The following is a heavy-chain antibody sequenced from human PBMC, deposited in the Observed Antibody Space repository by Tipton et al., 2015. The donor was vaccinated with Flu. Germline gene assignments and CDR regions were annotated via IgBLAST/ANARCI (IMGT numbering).Heavy chain of an antibody. CDR2: ISWDGGNT. Sequence: SLRLSCAASGFTFDDYAMHWVRQAPGKGLEWVSLISWDGGNTYYVESVKGRFTISRDDSTNSLYLQMNSLRAEDTALYYCTRKGLPDYWGQGTLVTVSS. CDR3: TRKGLPDY. V-gene: IGHV3-43D*04. D-gene: IGHD4-11*01. J-gene: IGHJ4*02. CDR1: GFTFDDYA.